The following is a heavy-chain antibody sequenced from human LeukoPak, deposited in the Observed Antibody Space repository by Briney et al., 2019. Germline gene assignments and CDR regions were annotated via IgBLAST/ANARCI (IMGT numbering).Heavy chain of an antibody. Sequence: SETLSLTCAVSGGSFSGKYWTWIRLPPGKGLEWIGEITYSGSIYYNPSLKSRVTISVDTSKNQFSLKLNSVTAADTAVYYCARDLMTWGQGTLVTVSS. CDR1: GGSFSGKY. CDR2: ITYSGSI. V-gene: IGHV4-34*01. J-gene: IGHJ4*02. CDR3: ARDLMT.